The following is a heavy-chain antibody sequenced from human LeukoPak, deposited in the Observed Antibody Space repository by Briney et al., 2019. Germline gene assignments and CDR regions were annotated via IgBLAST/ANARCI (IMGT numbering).Heavy chain of an antibody. CDR3: AKAVQDIVVVVAARWGFYGMDV. D-gene: IGHD2-15*01. CDR1: GFSFSSYT. J-gene: IGHJ6*04. CDR2: ITTNVGTP. V-gene: IGHV3-64D*06. Sequence: PAGTLRLSCSASGFSFSSYTIYWVCTPPPKGPEFDSSITTNVGTPYYSNPVKSRFTTSRDNSKNTVYLQMSSLRAEVTAVYYCAKAVQDIVVVVAARWGFYGMDVWGKGTTVTVSS.